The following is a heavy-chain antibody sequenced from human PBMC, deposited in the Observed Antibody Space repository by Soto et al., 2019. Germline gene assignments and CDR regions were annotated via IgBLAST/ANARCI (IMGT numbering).Heavy chain of an antibody. CDR3: ASAVTMGWSPQGY. CDR2: ISSSSTYI. V-gene: IGHV3-21*06. D-gene: IGHD4-17*01. CDR1: GFTFNAYT. J-gene: IGHJ4*02. Sequence: GGSLRLSCILSGFTFNAYTMNWVRQAPGKGLEWVSSISSSSTYIYYADSVKGRFTISRDNTNNSLYLQMNSLTTDDTGLYYCASAVTMGWSPQGYWGQGTPVTVSS.